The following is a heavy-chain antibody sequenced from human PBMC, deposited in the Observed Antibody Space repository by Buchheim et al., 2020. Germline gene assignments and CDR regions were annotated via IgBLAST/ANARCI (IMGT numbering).Heavy chain of an antibody. Sequence: EVQLLESGGGLVHPGGSLRLSCAASGFTFDNFAMSWVRQAPGKGLEWVSGISSSGTSTYYADSVTGRFSLSRDNSKKTLYLEMDSLRAEDSAVYYCAKDQMGNYYVGMDAWGQGTT. CDR1: GFTFDNFA. CDR2: ISSSGTST. D-gene: IGHD3-16*01. V-gene: IGHV3-23*01. J-gene: IGHJ6*02. CDR3: AKDQMGNYYVGMDA.